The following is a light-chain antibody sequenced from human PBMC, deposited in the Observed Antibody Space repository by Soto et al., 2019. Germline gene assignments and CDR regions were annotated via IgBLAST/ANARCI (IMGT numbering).Light chain of an antibody. V-gene: IGKV1-5*03. CDR2: KAS. CDR3: EQYDSYPLT. J-gene: IGKJ4*01. CDR1: QSISGW. Sequence: DTHMTQSPSTLSASVGDRVTITCRASQSISGWLAWYQQKPGKAPKLLIYKASTLQSGVPSSFSGRGSGTEFNHTISSLQPDDVATHYCEQYDSYPLTFGGGTKVAIK.